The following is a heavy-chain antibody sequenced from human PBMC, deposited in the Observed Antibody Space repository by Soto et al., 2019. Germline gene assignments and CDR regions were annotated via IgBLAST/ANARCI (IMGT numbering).Heavy chain of an antibody. J-gene: IGHJ6*02. D-gene: IGHD1-26*01. CDR1: GGTFSSYA. CDR2: IIPIFGTP. V-gene: IGHV1-69*01. CDR3: ARDRGGSYNHYYYGMDV. Sequence: QVQLVQSGAEVKKPGSSVKVSCKASGGTFSSYAISWVRQAPGQGLEWMGGIIPIFGTPNYAQKFQGRVTITADESTSTAYMELSSLRSEDTAVYYCARDRGGSYNHYYYGMDVWGQGTTVTVSS.